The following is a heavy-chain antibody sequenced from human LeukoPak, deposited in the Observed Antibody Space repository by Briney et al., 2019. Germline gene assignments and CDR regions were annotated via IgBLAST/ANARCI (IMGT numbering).Heavy chain of an antibody. CDR2: IYHSGGT. Sequence: PSETLSLTCAVSGYSISSGYYWGWIRQPPRKRLEWIGSIYHSGGTYYNPSLKSRVTISVDTSKDQYSLKLSSVTAADTAVYYCARFLSGTGSSGYPDWGQGTLVTVPS. V-gene: IGHV4-38-2*01. J-gene: IGHJ4*02. D-gene: IGHD3-22*01. CDR3: ARFLSGTGSSGYPD. CDR1: GYSISSGYY.